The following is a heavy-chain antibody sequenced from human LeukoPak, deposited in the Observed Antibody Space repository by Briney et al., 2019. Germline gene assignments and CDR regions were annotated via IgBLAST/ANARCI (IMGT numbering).Heavy chain of an antibody. Sequence: GGSLRLSCAASGFTFSSYSMNWVRQAPGKGREGVSSISSSSSYIYYADSVKGRFTISRDNAKNSLYLQMNSLRAEDTAVYYCARVVLSESSWDYWGQGTLVTVSS. CDR2: ISSSSSYI. D-gene: IGHD1-26*01. J-gene: IGHJ4*02. CDR1: GFTFSSYS. CDR3: ARVVLSESSWDY. V-gene: IGHV3-21*01.